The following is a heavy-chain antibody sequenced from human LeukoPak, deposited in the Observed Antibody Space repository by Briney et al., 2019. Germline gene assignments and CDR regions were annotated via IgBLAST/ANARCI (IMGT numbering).Heavy chain of an antibody. J-gene: IGHJ4*02. CDR3: AREDPLVAARGLDY. Sequence: PSETLSLTCAVYGGSFSGYYWSWIRQPPGKGLEWIGRIYTSGTTNYNTTLKSRLTMSVDTSKNQFSLRLSSVTAADTAVYYCAREDPLVAARGLDYWGQGTLVTVSS. CDR2: IYTSGTT. D-gene: IGHD2-15*01. CDR1: GGSFSGYY. V-gene: IGHV4-4*07.